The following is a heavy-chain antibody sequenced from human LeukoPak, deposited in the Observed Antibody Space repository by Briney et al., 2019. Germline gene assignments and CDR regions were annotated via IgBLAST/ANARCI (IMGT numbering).Heavy chain of an antibody. V-gene: IGHV3-23*01. CDR1: GFTFSSYA. D-gene: IGHD3-22*01. CDR3: AKDRAYYYDSSGYSDAFDI. CDR2: ISGSGGSK. J-gene: IGHJ3*02. Sequence: GGSLRLSCAASGFTFSSYAMSWVRQAPGKGLEWVSAISGSGGSKYYADSVKGRFTISRDNSKNTLYLQMNSLRAEDTAVYYCAKDRAYYYDSSGYSDAFDIWGQGTMVTVSS.